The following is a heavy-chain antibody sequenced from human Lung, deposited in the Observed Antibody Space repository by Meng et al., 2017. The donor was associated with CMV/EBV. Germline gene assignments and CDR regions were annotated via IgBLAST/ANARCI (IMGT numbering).Heavy chain of an antibody. CDR1: GYTFTNYG. CDR3: ARVEVGITSGDY. Sequence: QAQVVASGGEVKKPGASVKVSCKASGYTFTNYGITWVRQAPGQGLEWMGWINAYNGDTNCAQTLQGRVTMTTDTSTSTAYMELRSLRSDDTAVYYCARVEVGITSGDYWGQGTLVTVSS. CDR2: INAYNGDT. D-gene: IGHD1-26*01. J-gene: IGHJ4*02. V-gene: IGHV1-18*01.